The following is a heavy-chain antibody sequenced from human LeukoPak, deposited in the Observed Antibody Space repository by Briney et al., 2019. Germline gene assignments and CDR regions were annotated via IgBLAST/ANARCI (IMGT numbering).Heavy chain of an antibody. J-gene: IGHJ4*02. CDR3: ASFKATIFDY. V-gene: IGHV4-61*01. Sequence: SETLSLTCTVSGGSVSSGSYYWSWIRQPPGKGLEWIGFVSDSGTTYYNPSLQSRVIISLDTSENQLSLRLSSVTAADTAMYVCASFKATIFDYWGQGTLLTVSS. D-gene: IGHD5-24*01. CDR1: GGSVSSGSYY. CDR2: VSDSGTT.